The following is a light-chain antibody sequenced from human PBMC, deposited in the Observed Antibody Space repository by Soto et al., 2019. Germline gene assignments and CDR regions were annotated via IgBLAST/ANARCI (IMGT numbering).Light chain of an antibody. CDR3: QQYDKWPRT. V-gene: IGKV3-20*01. J-gene: IGKJ1*01. CDR1: HSVSSSY. Sequence: IVVSLSPGTLSLSQGERATLSCRPSHSVSSSYLAWYQQKPGQAPRLLIYSASSRATGIPDRFSGSGSGTDFTLTISRLEPEDFALYYCQQYDKWPRTFGQGTKVDI. CDR2: SAS.